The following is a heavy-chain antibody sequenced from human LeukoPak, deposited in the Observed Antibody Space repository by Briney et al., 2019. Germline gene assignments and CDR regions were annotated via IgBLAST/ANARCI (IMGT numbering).Heavy chain of an antibody. Sequence: SQTLSLACAISGDSVSSNSAAWNWIRQSPSRGLEWLGRTYYRSKWYNDYAVSVKSRITINPDTSKNQFSLQLNSVTPEDTAVYYCARDFGSSWYSDPLGSLQFENWLDPWGQGTLVTVSS. CDR2: TYYRSKWYN. D-gene: IGHD6-13*01. J-gene: IGHJ5*02. V-gene: IGHV6-1*01. CDR3: ARDFGSSWYSDPLGSLQFENWLDP. CDR1: GDSVSSNSAA.